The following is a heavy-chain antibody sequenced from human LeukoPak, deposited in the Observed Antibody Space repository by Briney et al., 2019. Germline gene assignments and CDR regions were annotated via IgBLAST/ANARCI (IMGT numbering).Heavy chain of an antibody. V-gene: IGHV4-39*01. CDR3: ARLSGVFGENDY. CDR2: IYYSGGS. Sequence: PSETLSLTCTVSGGSISSRSYYWGWIRQPPGKGLEWIGSIYYSGGSYYNPSLKSRVTISVDTSKNQFSLKLSSVTAADTAVYYCARLSGVFGENDYWGQGTLVTVSS. CDR1: GGSISSRSYY. J-gene: IGHJ4*02. D-gene: IGHD4-17*01.